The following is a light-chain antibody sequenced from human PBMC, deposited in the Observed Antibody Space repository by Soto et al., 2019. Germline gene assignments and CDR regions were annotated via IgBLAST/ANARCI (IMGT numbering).Light chain of an antibody. CDR1: SSDVGRYNY. V-gene: IGLV2-11*01. J-gene: IGLJ1*01. CDR2: DVS. CDR3: CSYAGSPYV. Sequence: QSVLTQPRSVSGSPGQSVTISCTGTSSDVGRYNYVSWYQHRPGKAPKLMIYDVSTRPSGVPDRFSGSKPGTTASLTISGLQAEDEADYYSCSYAGSPYVFGTGTKVTVL.